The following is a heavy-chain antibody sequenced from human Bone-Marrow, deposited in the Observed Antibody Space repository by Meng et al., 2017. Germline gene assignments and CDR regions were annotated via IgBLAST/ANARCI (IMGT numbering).Heavy chain of an antibody. CDR1: GYSFTSYW. D-gene: IGHD3-9*01. CDR2: IYPGDSDT. J-gene: IGHJ3*02. CDR3: ARRDDILTGYAFDI. V-gene: IGHV5-51*01. Sequence: KVSCKGSGYSFTSYWIGWVRQMPGKGLEWMGIIYPGDSDTRYSPSLQGQVTISADKSISTAYLQWSSLKASDTAMYYCARRDDILTGYAFDIWGQGTMVTVSS.